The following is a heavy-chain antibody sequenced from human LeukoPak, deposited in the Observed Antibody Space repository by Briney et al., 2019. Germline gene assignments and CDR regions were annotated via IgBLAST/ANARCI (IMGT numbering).Heavy chain of an antibody. D-gene: IGHD1-1*01. CDR2: LDPEDGET. CDR3: AVSLTTGGYYGMDV. J-gene: IGHJ6*02. V-gene: IGHV1-24*01. CDR1: GYTLTELS. Sequence: AAVKVSCKVSGYTLTELSLHWVRQAPGKGLEWMGRLDPEDGETIYARKFQGRVTMTEDTSTDTAYMELSSLRSEDTAVYFCAVSLTTGGYYGMDVWGQETTATVSS.